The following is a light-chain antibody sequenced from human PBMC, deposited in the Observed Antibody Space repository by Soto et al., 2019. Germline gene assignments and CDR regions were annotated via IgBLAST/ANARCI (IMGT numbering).Light chain of an antibody. J-gene: IGLJ3*02. CDR1: SSNIGAGHD. Sequence: QSVLTQPPSVSGAPGQRVTISCTGSSSNIGAGHDVHWYQQLPGTAPKLLIFANNNRPSGVPDRFSASKSGTSASLAITGLQAEDEADYYCQSYGVFGGGTKLTVL. CDR3: QSYGV. V-gene: IGLV1-40*01. CDR2: ANN.